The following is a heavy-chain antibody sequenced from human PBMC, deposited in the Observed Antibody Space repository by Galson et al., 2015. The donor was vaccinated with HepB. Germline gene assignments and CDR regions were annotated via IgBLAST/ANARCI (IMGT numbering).Heavy chain of an antibody. CDR2: IYDSGNT. CDR1: GGSFNSGAYS. J-gene: IGHJ3*02. CDR3: ARASPGYAYGTGDAFDI. D-gene: IGHD5-18*01. V-gene: IGHV4-30-4*07. Sequence: TLSLTCAVSGGSFNSGAYSWSWIRQPPGKGLEWIGYIYDSGNTYYNPSLKSRVSISLDTSKKQFSLNLRSVTAADTAVYYCARASPGYAYGTGDAFDIWGQGTLVTVSA.